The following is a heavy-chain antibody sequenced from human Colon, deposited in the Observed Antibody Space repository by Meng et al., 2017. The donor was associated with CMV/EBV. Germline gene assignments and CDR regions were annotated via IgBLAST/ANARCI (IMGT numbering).Heavy chain of an antibody. CDR2: IRYDGSNK. Sequence: GESLKISCAASGFTFSSYGMHWVRQAPGKGLEWVAFIRYDGSNKYYADSVKGRVTISRDNSKNTLYLQMNSLRAEDTAVYYCAKVSRLVGADYYYGMDVWGQGTTVTVSS. D-gene: IGHD1-26*01. CDR3: AKVSRLVGADYYYGMDV. J-gene: IGHJ6*02. CDR1: GFTFSSYG. V-gene: IGHV3-30*02.